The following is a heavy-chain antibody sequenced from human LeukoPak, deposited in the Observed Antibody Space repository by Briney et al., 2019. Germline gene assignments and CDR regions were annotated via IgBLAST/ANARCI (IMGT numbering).Heavy chain of an antibody. CDR2: IGTAGDT. V-gene: IGHV3-13*01. D-gene: IGHD1-26*01. Sequence: GGSLRLSCAASGFTFSSYDMHWVRQATGKGLEWVSAIGTAGDTYYPGSVKGRFTISRDNSKNTLYLQMNSLRAEDTAVYYCAKGPWELGYFDYWGQGTLVTVSS. J-gene: IGHJ4*02. CDR3: AKGPWELGYFDY. CDR1: GFTFSSYD.